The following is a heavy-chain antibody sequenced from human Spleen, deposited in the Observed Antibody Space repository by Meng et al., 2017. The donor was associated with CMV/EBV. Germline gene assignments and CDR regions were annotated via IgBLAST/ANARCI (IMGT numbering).Heavy chain of an antibody. D-gene: IGHD1-1*01. J-gene: IGHJ4*02. CDR3: VRGYNSFDS. Sequence: GESLKISCVASGVTFTNLWMTWVRQAPGKGLEWVGRSRNKANRYTTEYAASVKGRFTISRDESKNSLYLQMNSLKTEDTAVFYCVRGYNSFDSWGQGTLVTVSS. V-gene: IGHV3-72*01. CDR2: SRNKANRYTT. CDR1: GVTFTNLW.